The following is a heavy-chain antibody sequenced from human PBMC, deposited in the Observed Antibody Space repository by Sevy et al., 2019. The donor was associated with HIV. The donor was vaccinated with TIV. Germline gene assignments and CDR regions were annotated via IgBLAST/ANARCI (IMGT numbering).Heavy chain of an antibody. J-gene: IGHJ5*02. CDR2: MKEDGSER. Sequence: GGSLRLSCAASGFTFSSYWMSWVRQAPGKGLEWVATMKEDGSERNYVDSVKGRFTVSRDNSKNTLYLQMNSLRAEDTAIYYCARTVVLVDGPRNWLDTWGQGTLVTVSS. CDR1: GFTFSSYW. CDR3: ARTVVLVDGPRNWLDT. D-gene: IGHD2-8*02. V-gene: IGHV3-7*03.